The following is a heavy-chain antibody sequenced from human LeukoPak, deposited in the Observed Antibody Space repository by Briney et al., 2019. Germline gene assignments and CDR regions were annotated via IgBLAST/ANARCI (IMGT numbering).Heavy chain of an antibody. D-gene: IGHD1-26*01. V-gene: IGHV4-39*01. Sequence: KASETLSLTCTVSGGSISSSSYYWGWIRQPPGKGLEWIGSIYYSGSTYYNPSLKSRVTISVDTSKNQFSLKLSSVTAADTAVYYCARGDSSVGLNYWGQGTLVTVSS. CDR2: IYYSGST. CDR3: ARGDSSVGLNY. J-gene: IGHJ4*02. CDR1: GGSISSSSYY.